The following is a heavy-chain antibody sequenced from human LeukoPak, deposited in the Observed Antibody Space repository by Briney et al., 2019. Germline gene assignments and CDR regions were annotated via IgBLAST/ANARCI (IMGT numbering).Heavy chain of an antibody. V-gene: IGHV1-8*03. CDR1: GYTFTSYD. CDR3: ARALRSQDAFDF. CDR2: MNPNSGNT. Sequence: ASVKVSCKASGYTFTSYDINWVRQATGQGLEWMGWMNPNSGNTGYAQKFQGRVTITRNTSISTAYMELSSLRSEDTAVYYCARALRSQDAFDFWGQGTMVTVSS. J-gene: IGHJ3*01. D-gene: IGHD3-3*01.